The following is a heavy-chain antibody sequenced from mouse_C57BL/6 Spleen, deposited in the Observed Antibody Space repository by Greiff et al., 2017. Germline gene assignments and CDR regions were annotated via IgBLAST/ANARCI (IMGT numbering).Heavy chain of an antibody. D-gene: IGHD1-1*01. V-gene: IGHV1-59*01. CDR3: ARGDYGSRFDD. J-gene: IGHJ2*01. CDR1: GYTFTSYW. Sequence: QVQLQQPGAELVRPGTSVKLSCKASGYTFTSYWMHWVKQRPGQGLEWIGVIDPSDSYTNYNQKFKGKATLTVDTSSSTAYMQLSSLTSEDSAVYYCARGDYGSRFDDWGQGTTLPVSS. CDR2: IDPSDSYT.